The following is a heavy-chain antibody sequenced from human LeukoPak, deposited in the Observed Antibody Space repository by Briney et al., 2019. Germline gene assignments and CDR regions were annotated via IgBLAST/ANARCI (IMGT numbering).Heavy chain of an antibody. J-gene: IGHJ4*02. D-gene: IGHD4-23*01. V-gene: IGHV3-23*01. CDR3: AKAPRYGGNSFDY. CDR1: GFTFSSYA. Sequence: PGGSLRLSCAASGFTFSSYAMSWVRQAPGKGLEWVSAISGSGCSTYYADSVKGRFTISRDNSKNTLYLQMNSLRAEGTAVYYCAKAPRYGGNSFDYWGQGTLVTVSS. CDR2: ISGSGCST.